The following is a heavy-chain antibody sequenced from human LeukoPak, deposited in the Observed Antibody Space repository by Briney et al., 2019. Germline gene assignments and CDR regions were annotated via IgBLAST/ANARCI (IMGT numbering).Heavy chain of an antibody. V-gene: IGHV1-24*01. CDR1: GYRLSDLS. J-gene: IGHJ4*02. CDR2: FDPDRGET. CDR3: AREDYGDY. Sequence: GASVKVSCKVSGYRLSDLSIHWVRQAPGKGLEWMGGFDPDRGETVFAQKFQGRLTLTQDTSADTAYMELTSLRAEDTAVYYCAREDYGDYWGQGTLVTVSS.